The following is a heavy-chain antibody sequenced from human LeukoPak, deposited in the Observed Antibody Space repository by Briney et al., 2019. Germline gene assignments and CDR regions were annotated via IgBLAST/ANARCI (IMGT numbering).Heavy chain of an antibody. CDR1: GFTFSRHS. CDR3: AREALEWSPPDI. J-gene: IGHJ3*02. CDR2: ISSSSIYI. Sequence: GGSLRLSCAASGFTFSRHSMNWVRQAPGKGLEWVSSISSSSIYIYYADSVKGRFTISRDNSKNTLYLQMNNMRTEDTAVYYCAREALEWSPPDIWGQGTTVTVSS. V-gene: IGHV3-21*01. D-gene: IGHD3-3*01.